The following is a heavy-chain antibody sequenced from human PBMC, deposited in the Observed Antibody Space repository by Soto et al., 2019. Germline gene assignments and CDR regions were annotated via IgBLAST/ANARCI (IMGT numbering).Heavy chain of an antibody. Sequence: SETLSLTCAVYCGSFSGYYWSWIRQPPGKGLEWIGEINHSGSTNYNPSLKSRVTMSVDTSKNQFSLKLSSVTAADTAVYYCARHPGYYDILTGYTTYYFDYWGQGILVTVSS. V-gene: IGHV4-34*01. CDR3: ARHPGYYDILTGYTTYYFDY. J-gene: IGHJ4*02. D-gene: IGHD3-9*01. CDR1: CGSFSGYY. CDR2: INHSGST.